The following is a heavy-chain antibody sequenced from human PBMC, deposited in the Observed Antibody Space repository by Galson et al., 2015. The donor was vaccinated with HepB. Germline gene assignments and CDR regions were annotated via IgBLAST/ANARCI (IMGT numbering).Heavy chain of an antibody. J-gene: IGHJ5*02. D-gene: IGHD3-22*01. CDR2: IYPGGSDT. CDR3: ARSSYYYDSSGDHYYWLDP. V-gene: IGHV5-51*01. Sequence: QSGAEVKKPGESLKISCKGSGYSFTSYSIGWVRQMPGKGLEWMGIIYPGGSDTRYSPSFQGQVTISADKSISAAYLHWSSLKASDTAMYYCARSSYYYDSSGDHYYWLDPWGQGTLVTVSS. CDR1: GYSFTSYS.